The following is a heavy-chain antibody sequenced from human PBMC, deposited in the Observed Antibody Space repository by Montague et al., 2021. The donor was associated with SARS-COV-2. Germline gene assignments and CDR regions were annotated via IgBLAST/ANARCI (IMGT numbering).Heavy chain of an antibody. CDR1: GGSISSSSYY. CDR3: ARPKYSSSRYVDY. V-gene: IGHV4-39*01. D-gene: IGHD6-13*01. Sequence: SETLSLTCTVSGGSISSSSYYWAWIRQPPGKGLEWIGSIYYSGSTYYNPSLKSRVTISVDTSKNQFSLKLSSVTAADTAVYYCARPKYSSSRYVDYWGQGTLVTVSS. CDR2: IYYSGST. J-gene: IGHJ4*02.